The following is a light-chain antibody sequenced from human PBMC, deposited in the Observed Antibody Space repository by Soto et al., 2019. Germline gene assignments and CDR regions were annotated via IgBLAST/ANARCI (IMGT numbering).Light chain of an antibody. J-gene: IGLJ1*01. CDR3: SSYTGGSTYV. CDR1: STDIGGYKY. V-gene: IGLV2-14*01. Sequence: QSALTQPASVSGSPGQSITISCTGTSTDIGGYKYVSWYQQHPGKAPKLMIYDVSNRPSGVSNRFSGYTSGNTATLTISGLQGEEEAEYYCSSYTGGSTYVFGTGTKVTVL. CDR2: DVS.